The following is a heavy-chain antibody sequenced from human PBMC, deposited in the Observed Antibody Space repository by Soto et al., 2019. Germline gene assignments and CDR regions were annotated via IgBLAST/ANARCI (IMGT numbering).Heavy chain of an antibody. D-gene: IGHD1-26*01. CDR2: VYDTGST. CDR3: AKESREHSSSGGLEA. Sequence: SFVRQAPGKGMELIGYVYDTGSTNYKPSLKSRVTMSVDTSKNQFYLKKRSVTAADTAVYYFAKESREHSSSGGLEAWGQGTTITAP. V-gene: IGHV4-59*01. J-gene: IGHJ6*02.